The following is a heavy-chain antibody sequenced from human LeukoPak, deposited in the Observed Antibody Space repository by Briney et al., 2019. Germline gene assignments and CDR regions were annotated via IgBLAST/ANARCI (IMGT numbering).Heavy chain of an antibody. CDR2: ISSSSSYI. V-gene: IGHV3-21*01. CDR1: GFTFSSYS. Sequence: GGSLRLSCAASGFTFSSYSMNWVRQAPGKGLAWVSSISSSSSYIYYADSVKGRFTISRDNAKNSLYLQMNGLRAADTAVYYCASLTTVTTNFQHWGQGTLVTVSS. CDR3: ASLTTVTTNFQH. D-gene: IGHD4-17*01. J-gene: IGHJ1*01.